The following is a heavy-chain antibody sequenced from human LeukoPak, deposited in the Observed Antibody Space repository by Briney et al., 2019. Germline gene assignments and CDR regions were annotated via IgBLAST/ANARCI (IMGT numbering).Heavy chain of an antibody. D-gene: IGHD6-19*01. CDR2: ISYDGSDK. J-gene: IGHJ4*02. Sequence: GGSLRLSCAASGFTFSSYAMQWVRQAPGKGLKWVAVISYDGSDKNYADSVKGRFTISRDNSKNTLYLQMNSLRADDTAVYYCARAVYRSGGYYFDYWGQGTLVIVSS. CDR1: GFTFSSYA. V-gene: IGHV3-30*04. CDR3: ARAVYRSGGYYFDY.